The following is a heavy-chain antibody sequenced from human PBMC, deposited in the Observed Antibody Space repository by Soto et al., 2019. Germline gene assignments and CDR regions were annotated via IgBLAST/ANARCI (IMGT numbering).Heavy chain of an antibody. CDR1: GGSISNYY. V-gene: IGHV4-59*01. J-gene: IGHJ6*02. Sequence: SETLSLTCSVSGGSISNYYWTWIRQPPGKGLEWIGYIYYSGSTDYNPSLKSRVTISLDTSKNQFSLKLSSVTAADTAVYHCARADYYDYGMDVWGQGTTVTVSS. CDR2: IYYSGST. CDR3: ARADYYDYGMDV.